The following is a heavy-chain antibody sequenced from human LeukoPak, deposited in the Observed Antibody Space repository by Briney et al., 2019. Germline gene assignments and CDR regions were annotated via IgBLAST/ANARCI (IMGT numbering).Heavy chain of an antibody. J-gene: IGHJ5*02. CDR2: INHSGST. Sequence: PSETLSLTCAVYGGSFSGYYWSWIRQPPGKGLEWIGEINHSGSTNYNPSLKSRVTISVATSKNQFSLKLSSVAAADTAVYYCVIVAGYSSSTWGQGTLVTVSS. D-gene: IGHD6-13*01. CDR1: GGSFSGYY. CDR3: VIVAGYSSST. V-gene: IGHV4-34*01.